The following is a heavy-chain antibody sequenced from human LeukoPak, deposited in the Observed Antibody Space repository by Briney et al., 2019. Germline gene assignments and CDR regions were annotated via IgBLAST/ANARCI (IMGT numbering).Heavy chain of an antibody. CDR3: AREEVVPTANWFDP. Sequence: GGSLRLSCAASGFTFSRYNMNWVRQAPGKGLEWLSYISSGGSTIYYADSVKGRFTISRDNADKSVYLQMNSLRAEDTAVYYCAREEVVPTANWFDPWGQGTLVTVSS. CDR2: ISSGGSTI. CDR1: GFTFSRYN. D-gene: IGHD1-1*01. J-gene: IGHJ5*02. V-gene: IGHV3-48*04.